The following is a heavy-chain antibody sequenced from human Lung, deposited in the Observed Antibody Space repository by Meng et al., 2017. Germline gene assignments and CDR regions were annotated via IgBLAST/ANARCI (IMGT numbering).Heavy chain of an antibody. D-gene: IGHD3-9*01. CDR1: GVYFSNAW. CDR2: IKSNTDGGTT. Sequence: EVHSVESGGDLVKPGGSLRLSCAASGVYFSNAWMSWVRQAPGKGLEWVGRIKSNTDGGTTEYAAPVTGRFTISRDDSKSTLNLHLSGLRTDDTGVHYCTWDDKAVSDYWGQGTLVTVSS. J-gene: IGHJ4*02. CDR3: TWDDKAVSDY. V-gene: IGHV3-15*01.